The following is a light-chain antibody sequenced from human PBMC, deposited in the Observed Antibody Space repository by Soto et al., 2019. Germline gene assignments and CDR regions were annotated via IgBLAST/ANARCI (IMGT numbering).Light chain of an antibody. CDR2: GAS. V-gene: IGKV3-15*01. Sequence: EVVMTQSSATLSVSPGERATLSCRASQSVGSSVAWYQHKPGQAPRLLIFGASSRATGIPARFSGSGSGTDFTLTISSLQSEDFAVYYCQQYKNWPPWTFGQGTKVEIK. CDR3: QQYKNWPPWT. J-gene: IGKJ1*01. CDR1: QSVGSS.